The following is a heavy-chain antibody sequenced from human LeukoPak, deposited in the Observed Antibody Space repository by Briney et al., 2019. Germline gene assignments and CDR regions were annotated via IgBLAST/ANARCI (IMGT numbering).Heavy chain of an antibody. D-gene: IGHD3-22*01. CDR2: IYYSGST. J-gene: IGHJ4*02. CDR1: GGSISSYY. CDR3: ASYYYDSSGYYSLFDY. Sequence: MPSETLSLTCTVSGGSISSYYWSWIRQPPGKGLEWIGYIYYSGSTYYNPSLKSRVTISVDTSKNQFSLKLSSVTAADTAVYYCASYYYDSSGYYSLFDYWGQGTLVTVSS. V-gene: IGHV4-59*08.